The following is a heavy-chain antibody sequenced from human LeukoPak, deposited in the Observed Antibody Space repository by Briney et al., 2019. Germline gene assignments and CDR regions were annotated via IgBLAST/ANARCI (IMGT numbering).Heavy chain of an antibody. V-gene: IGHV1-8*01. CDR3: VRVVIDSSGSYYSFFDY. Sequence: ASVKVSCKASGYTFTYYDINWVRQATGQGLEWMGWMNPHNGNTGYAQKFQGTVTMTRDISISTAYMELSSLRSEDTAVYYCVRVVIDSSGSYYSFFDYWGQGTLVTVSS. D-gene: IGHD3-22*01. J-gene: IGHJ4*02. CDR1: GYTFTYYD. CDR2: MNPHNGNT.